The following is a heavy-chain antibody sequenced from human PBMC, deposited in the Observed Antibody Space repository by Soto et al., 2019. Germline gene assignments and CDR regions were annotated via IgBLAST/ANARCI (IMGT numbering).Heavy chain of an antibody. J-gene: IGHJ6*02. CDR1: GFTFSSYA. D-gene: IGHD1-20*01. Sequence: VGSLRLSCAASGFTFSSYAMHWVRQAPGKGLEWVAVISYDGSNKYYADSVKGRFTISRDNSKNTLYLQMNSLRAEDTAVYYCARVPSITGPRQASIDVWGQGTTVTVSS. V-gene: IGHV3-30-3*01. CDR3: ARVPSITGPRQASIDV. CDR2: ISYDGSNK.